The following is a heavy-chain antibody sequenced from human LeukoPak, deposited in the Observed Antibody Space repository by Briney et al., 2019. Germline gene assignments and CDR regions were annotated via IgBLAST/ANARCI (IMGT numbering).Heavy chain of an antibody. Sequence: SETLSLTCTVSSGFITSYYWNWIRQPAGKGLEWIGRIYSSGSTDYNPSLKSRVTMSVDTSKNQFSLNLSSVTAADSAVYYCARARGRLLLVDYWGQGTLVTVSS. CDR2: IYSSGST. D-gene: IGHD2-15*01. CDR1: SGFITSYY. V-gene: IGHV4-4*07. J-gene: IGHJ4*02. CDR3: ARARGRLLLVDY.